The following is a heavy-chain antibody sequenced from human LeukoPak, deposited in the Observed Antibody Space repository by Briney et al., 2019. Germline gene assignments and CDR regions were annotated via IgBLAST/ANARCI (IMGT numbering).Heavy chain of an antibody. CDR1: GYTFTNYV. V-gene: IGHV1-8*01. CDR3: AREIRIIVGATDVLDY. D-gene: IGHD1-26*01. CDR2: MNPNSGNT. Sequence: ASVKVSCKASGYTFTNYVINWVRQATGQGLEWMGWMNPNSGNTGYAQKFQGRVNMTRNISISTAYMQLSGLRSEDTAVYYCAREIRIIVGATDVLDYWGQGTLVTVSS. J-gene: IGHJ4*02.